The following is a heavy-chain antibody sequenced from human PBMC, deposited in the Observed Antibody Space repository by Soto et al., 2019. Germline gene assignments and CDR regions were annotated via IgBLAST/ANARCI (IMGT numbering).Heavy chain of an antibody. J-gene: IGHJ2*01. CDR2: IYYSGST. V-gene: IGHV4-39*01. CDR3: AGTVTKGDGYFYL. D-gene: IGHD4-17*01. CDR1: GGSISSSSYY. Sequence: QLQLQESGPGLVKPSETLSLTCTVSGGSISSSSYYWGWIRQPPGKGLEWIGSIYYSGSTYYNPSLKSRVTVAVDTSKNKFSLKLSSVTAADTAVYYCAGTVTKGDGYFYLWGSGTLVTVSS.